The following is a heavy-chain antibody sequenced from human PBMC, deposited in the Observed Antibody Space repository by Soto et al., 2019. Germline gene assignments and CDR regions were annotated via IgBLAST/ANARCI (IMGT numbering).Heavy chain of an antibody. Sequence: GGSLRLSCAASGFTFSSYSMNWVRQAPGKGLEWVSSISSSSSYIYYADSVKGRFTISRDNAKNSLYLQMNSLRAEDTAVYYCARDFDLWTVNLYFWGQGTLVTVSS. CDR2: ISSSSSYI. D-gene: IGHD3-3*01. J-gene: IGHJ4*02. V-gene: IGHV3-21*01. CDR1: GFTFSSYS. CDR3: ARDFDLWTVNLYF.